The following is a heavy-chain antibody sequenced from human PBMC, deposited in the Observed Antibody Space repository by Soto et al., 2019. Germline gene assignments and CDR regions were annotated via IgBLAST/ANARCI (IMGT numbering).Heavy chain of an antibody. V-gene: IGHV4-34*01. CDR2: INHSGST. J-gene: IGHJ4*02. Sequence: QVQLQQWGAGLLKPSETLSLTCAVYGGSFSGYYWSWIRQPPGKGLEWIGEINHSGSTNYNPSLKSRVTISVDPSKNQFSLKLSSVTAADTAVYYCARREDCSGGSCYGIVDYWGQGTLVTVSS. D-gene: IGHD2-15*01. CDR1: GGSFSGYY. CDR3: ARREDCSGGSCYGIVDY.